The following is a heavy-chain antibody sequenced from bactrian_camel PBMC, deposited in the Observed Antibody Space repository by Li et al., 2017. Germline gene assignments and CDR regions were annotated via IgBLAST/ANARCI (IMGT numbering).Heavy chain of an antibody. Sequence: HVQLVESGGGSVQTGGSLRLSCAVSGHPYRTYCAGWFRDTPGRERERVANIDEDGRTWYADSVKGRFTISQDSAKNTVFLQMRALKPEDTGIYYCAATVNCGFGFREERYTYWGQGTQVTVS. CDR1: GHPYRTYC. D-gene: IGHD5*01. V-gene: IGHV3-3*01. CDR3: AATVNCGFGFREERYTY. CDR2: IDEDGRT. J-gene: IGHJ4*01.